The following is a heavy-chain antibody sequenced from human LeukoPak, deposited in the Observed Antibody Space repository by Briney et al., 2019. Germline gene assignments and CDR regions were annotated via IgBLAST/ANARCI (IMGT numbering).Heavy chain of an antibody. CDR1: GFTFSSYG. Sequence: GRSLRLSYAASGFTFSSYGMHWVRQAPGKGLEWVSAISGSGGSTYYADSVKGRFTISRDNSKNTLYLQMNSLRAEDTAVYYCARFYDSSGYPDYWGQGTLVTVSS. CDR2: ISGSGGST. D-gene: IGHD3-22*01. CDR3: ARFYDSSGYPDY. V-gene: IGHV3-23*01. J-gene: IGHJ4*02.